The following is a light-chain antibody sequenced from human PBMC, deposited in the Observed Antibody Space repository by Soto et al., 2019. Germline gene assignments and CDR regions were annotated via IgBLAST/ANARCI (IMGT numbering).Light chain of an antibody. J-gene: IGKJ4*01. CDR2: DAS. V-gene: IGKV3-11*01. CDR1: QSVSSY. Sequence: EIVLTQSPATLSLSPGERATLSCRASQSVSSYLAWYQRKPGQAPRLLIYDASNRATGIPARFSGSGSGTDFTLTISRLEPEDFAVYYCQQRSNGFTFGGGTKVEIK. CDR3: QQRSNGFT.